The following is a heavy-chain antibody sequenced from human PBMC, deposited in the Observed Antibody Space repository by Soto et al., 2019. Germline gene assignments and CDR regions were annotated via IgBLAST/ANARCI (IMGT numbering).Heavy chain of an antibody. CDR2: IKQDGSEK. J-gene: IGHJ4*02. CDR1: GFTFSSYW. D-gene: IGHD3-22*01. CDR3: ARDPDSSGYYVFDY. Sequence: GVLRLSCAASGFTFSSYWMSWVRQAPGKGLEWVANIKQDGSEKYYVDSVKGRFTISRDNFKNRLYLQMNSLRDEDTAVYYCARDPDSSGYYVFDYWGQGTLVTVSS. V-gene: IGHV3-7*01.